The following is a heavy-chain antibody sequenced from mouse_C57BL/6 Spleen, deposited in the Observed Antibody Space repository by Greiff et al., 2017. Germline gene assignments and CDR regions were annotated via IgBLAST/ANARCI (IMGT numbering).Heavy chain of an antibody. CDR1: GYTFTSYW. V-gene: IGHV1-64*01. Sequence: QVQLQQPGAELVKPGASVKLSCKASGYTFTSYWMHWVKQRPGQGLEWIGMIHPNSGSTNYNEKFKSKATLTVDKSSSTAYMQLSSLTSADSAVYYCARGGGSSPLDYWGQGTTLTVSS. D-gene: IGHD1-1*01. CDR3: ARGGGSSPLDY. J-gene: IGHJ2*01. CDR2: IHPNSGST.